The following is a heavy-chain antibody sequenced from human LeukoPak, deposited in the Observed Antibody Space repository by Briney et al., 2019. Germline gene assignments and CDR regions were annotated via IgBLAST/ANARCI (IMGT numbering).Heavy chain of an antibody. CDR1: GFAFSSYD. CDR3: AREQGYSGYDDSGYYYGMDV. Sequence: GGSLRLSCAASGFAFSSYDMNWVRQAPGKGLEWVAVIWYDGSNKYYADSVKGRFTISRDNSKNTLYLQMNSLRAEDTAVYYCAREQGYSGYDDSGYYYGMDVWGQGTTVTVSS. J-gene: IGHJ6*02. CDR2: IWYDGSNK. D-gene: IGHD5-12*01. V-gene: IGHV3-33*08.